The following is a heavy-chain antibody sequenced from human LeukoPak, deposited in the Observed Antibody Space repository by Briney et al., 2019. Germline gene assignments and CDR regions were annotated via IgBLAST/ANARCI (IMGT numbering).Heavy chain of an antibody. Sequence: GASVKVSCKVSGYTLTELSMHWVRQAPGKGLEWMGGFDPEDGETIYAQKFQGRVTMTEDTSTDTAYMELSSLRSEDTAVYYCATDPYYYDSSGYYPYYWGQGTLVTVSS. CDR3: ATDPYYYDSSGYYPYY. J-gene: IGHJ4*02. CDR1: GYTLTELS. V-gene: IGHV1-24*01. D-gene: IGHD3-22*01. CDR2: FDPEDGET.